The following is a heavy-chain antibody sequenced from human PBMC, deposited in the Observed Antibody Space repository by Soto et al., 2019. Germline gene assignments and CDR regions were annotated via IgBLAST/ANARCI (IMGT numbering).Heavy chain of an antibody. CDR1: GYTFTNYG. V-gene: IGHV1-18*01. CDR3: ARETPVAGVDY. J-gene: IGHJ4*02. Sequence: QVQLVQSGGEVKKPGASVKVSCKASGYTFTNYGISWVRQAPGQGLEWMAWIGAYNGNTNYARKFQGRVSVTRDTSTTTAYMELTSLRSDETAVYYCARETPVAGVDYWGQGTLVTVSS. CDR2: IGAYNGNT. D-gene: IGHD6-19*01.